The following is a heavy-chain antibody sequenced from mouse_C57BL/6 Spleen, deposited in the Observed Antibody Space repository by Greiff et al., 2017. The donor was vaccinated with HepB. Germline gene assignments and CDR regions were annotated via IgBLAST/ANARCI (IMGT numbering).Heavy chain of an antibody. J-gene: IGHJ4*01. V-gene: IGHV1-26*01. CDR1: GYTFTDYY. Sequence: VQLQQSGPELVKPGASVKISCKASGYTFTDYYMNWVKQSHGKSLEWIGDINPNNGGTSYNQKFKGKATLTVDKSSSTAYMELRSLTSEDSAVYYCARWCQYAMDYWGQGTSVTVSS. D-gene: IGHD1-1*02. CDR2: INPNNGGT. CDR3: ARWCQYAMDY.